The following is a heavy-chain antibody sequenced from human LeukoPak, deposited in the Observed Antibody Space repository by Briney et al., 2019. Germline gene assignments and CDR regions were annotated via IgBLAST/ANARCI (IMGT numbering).Heavy chain of an antibody. V-gene: IGHV5-51*01. CDR2: IYPGDSDT. CDR1: GYSFTSYW. CDR3: ARHLYCSSTSCYWAFDY. J-gene: IGHJ4*02. Sequence: GESLKISCKRSGYSFTSYWIGWVRQMPGKGLECMGIIYPGDSDTRYSPSFQGQVTISADKSISTAYLQWSSLKASDTATYYCARHLYCSSTSCYWAFDYWGQGTLVTVSS. D-gene: IGHD2-2*01.